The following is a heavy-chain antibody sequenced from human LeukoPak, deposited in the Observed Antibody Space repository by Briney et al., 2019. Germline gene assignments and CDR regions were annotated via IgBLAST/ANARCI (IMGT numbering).Heavy chain of an antibody. CDR3: ARDRTSSWGWFDP. J-gene: IGHJ5*02. CDR2: IIPIFGTA. D-gene: IGHD6-13*01. V-gene: IGHV1-69*05. CDR1: GGTFSSYA. Sequence: ASVKVSCKASGGTFSSYAISWVRQAPGQGLEWMGGIIPIFGTANYAQKLQGRVTMTTDTSTSTAYMELRSLRSDDTAVYYCARDRTSSWGWFDPWGQGTLVTVSS.